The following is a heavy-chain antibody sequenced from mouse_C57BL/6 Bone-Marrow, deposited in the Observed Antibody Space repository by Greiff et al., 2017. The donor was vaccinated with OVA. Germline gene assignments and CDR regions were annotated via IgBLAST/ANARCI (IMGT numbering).Heavy chain of an antibody. D-gene: IGHD2-4*01. CDR3: AREDYDYDDWFAY. J-gene: IGHJ3*01. Sequence: QVQLQQPGAELVRPGSSVKLSCKASGYTFTSYWMHWVKQRPIQGLEWIGNIDPSDSETQYNQKFKDKATLTVDKSSSTAYMQLSRLTSEDSAVYYCAREDYDYDDWFAYWGKGTLVTVSA. V-gene: IGHV1-52*01. CDR2: IDPSDSET. CDR1: GYTFTSYW.